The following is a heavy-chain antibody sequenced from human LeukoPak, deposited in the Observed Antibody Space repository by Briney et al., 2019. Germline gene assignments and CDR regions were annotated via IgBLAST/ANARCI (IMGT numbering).Heavy chain of an antibody. CDR2: IYYSGST. V-gene: IGHV4-31*03. J-gene: IGHJ4*02. Sequence: SETLSLTCSVSGGSISSGVYYWSWIRQHPGKGLEWIGYIYYSGSTYYNPSLRSRVTISVDTSKNQFSLKLSSVTAADTAVYYCARSYGSSGYCFDYWGQGTLVTVSS. CDR3: ARSYGSSGYCFDY. CDR1: GGSISSGVYY. D-gene: IGHD3-22*01.